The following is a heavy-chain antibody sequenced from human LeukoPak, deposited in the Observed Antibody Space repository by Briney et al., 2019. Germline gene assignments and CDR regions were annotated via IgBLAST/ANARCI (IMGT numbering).Heavy chain of an antibody. CDR1: GYTFTSYD. Sequence: ASVKVSCKASGYTFTSYDINWVRQATGQGLEWMGWMNPNSGNTGYAQKFQGRVTMTRNTSISTAYMELSSLRSEDTAVYYCARERIGAVAGGSRYFDYWGQGTLVTVSS. CDR3: ARERIGAVAGGSRYFDY. V-gene: IGHV1-8*01. CDR2: MNPNSGNT. J-gene: IGHJ4*02. D-gene: IGHD6-19*01.